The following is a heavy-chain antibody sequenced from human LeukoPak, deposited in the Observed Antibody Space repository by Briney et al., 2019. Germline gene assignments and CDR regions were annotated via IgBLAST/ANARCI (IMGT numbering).Heavy chain of an antibody. V-gene: IGHV4-39*07. CDR1: GGSISSSSYY. CDR2: IYHTGST. J-gene: IGHJ6*03. CDR3: ARLSVIVGAALEYYYYYMDV. Sequence: SETLSLTCTVSGGSISSSSYYWGWIRQPPGKGLEWIGEIYHTGSTNYNPSLKSRVTISVDKSKNQVSLKLTSVTAADTAVYYCARLSVIVGAALEYYYYYMDVWGQGTTVTVSS. D-gene: IGHD1-26*01.